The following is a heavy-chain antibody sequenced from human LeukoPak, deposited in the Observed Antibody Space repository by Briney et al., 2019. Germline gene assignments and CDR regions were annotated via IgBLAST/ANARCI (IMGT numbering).Heavy chain of an antibody. D-gene: IGHD3-10*01. Sequence: SETLSPTCTVSGSSISTYYWSWVRQPPGKGLEWIGYIYYSGSTNYNPSLKSRVTMLVDTSKNQFSLKLSSVTAADTAVYYGARGIKYYYGSGTYHYFDFWGQGTLVTVSS. CDR3: ARGIKYYYGSGTYHYFDF. CDR2: IYYSGST. J-gene: IGHJ4*02. CDR1: GSSISTYY. V-gene: IGHV4-59*01.